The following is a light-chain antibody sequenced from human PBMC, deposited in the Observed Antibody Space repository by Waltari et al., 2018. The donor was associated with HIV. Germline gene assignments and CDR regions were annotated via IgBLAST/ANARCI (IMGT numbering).Light chain of an antibody. CDR2: GGS. V-gene: IGKV3-20*01. CDR3: HQYSSSYQT. Sequence: ENVLTQSPGTLSLSPGATATLSCRATQSVTTNFIAWCQQKPGQVPRPLTNGGSNRATGIPDRFSGSGSGTDFTRTISRLEPEDFAVYYCHQYSSSYQTFGQGTRVEI. J-gene: IGKJ1*01. CDR1: QSVTTNF.